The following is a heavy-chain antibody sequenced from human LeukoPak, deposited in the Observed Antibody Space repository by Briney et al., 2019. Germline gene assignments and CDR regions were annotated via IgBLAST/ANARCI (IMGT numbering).Heavy chain of an antibody. J-gene: IGHJ3*01. Sequence: SETLSLTCSVSGGSMKTPIHYWDWLRQSPGKGLEWIGSMFYSGSTYFNPSLRRRATISGDTSTNQISLSLTSVTAADTAVYYCARRNTEVPDTLPLNAFDVWGQGAKVIVSS. V-gene: IGHV4-39*01. CDR1: GGSMKTPIHY. D-gene: IGHD1/OR15-1a*01. CDR3: ARRNTEVPDTLPLNAFDV. CDR2: MFYSGST.